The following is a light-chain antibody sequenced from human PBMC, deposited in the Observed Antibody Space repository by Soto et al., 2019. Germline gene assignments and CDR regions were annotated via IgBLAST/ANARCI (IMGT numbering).Light chain of an antibody. CDR3: HQYNSYSAPFT. Sequence: DIQMTQSPSTLSASVGDRVTITCRTSQSISSWLAWYQQKPEKAPKLLIYDASSLESGVPSRFSGSGSRTEFTITISSLQPDDFAPYYCHQYNSYSAPFTFGPGTKVDIK. J-gene: IGKJ3*01. CDR2: DAS. V-gene: IGKV1-5*01. CDR1: QSISSW.